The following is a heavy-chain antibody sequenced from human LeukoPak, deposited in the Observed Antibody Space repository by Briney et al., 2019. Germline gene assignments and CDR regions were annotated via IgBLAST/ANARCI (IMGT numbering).Heavy chain of an antibody. V-gene: IGHV1-2*02. D-gene: IGHD6-19*01. CDR1: GYTFSGYY. Sequence: ASVKVSCKASGYTFSGYYIHWVRQAPGQGLEWMGWINPSSGATRYAQKFQDRVTMSSDTSITTAYMDLSRLRSDDTAVYYCTKAQGIAVAGTDWGQGTMVTVSS. CDR2: INPSSGAT. J-gene: IGHJ3*01. CDR3: TKAQGIAVAGTD.